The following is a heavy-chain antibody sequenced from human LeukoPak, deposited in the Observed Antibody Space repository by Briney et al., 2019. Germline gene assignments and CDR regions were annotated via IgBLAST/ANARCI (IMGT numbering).Heavy chain of an antibody. CDR2: IYYSGSA. J-gene: IGHJ4*02. V-gene: IGHV4-59*08. Sequence: SENLSLNCTVSGDSISNYCWSWIRQPPGKGLEWIGYIYYSGSADYNPSLKSRVTMSVDMSKNQFSLKLGSVTAADTAVYYCAKVASDTSGWYGFDYWGQGTLVTVSS. CDR1: GDSISNYC. D-gene: IGHD6-19*01. CDR3: AKVASDTSGWYGFDY.